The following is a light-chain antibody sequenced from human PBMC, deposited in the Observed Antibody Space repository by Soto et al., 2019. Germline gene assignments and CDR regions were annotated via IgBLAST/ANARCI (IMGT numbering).Light chain of an antibody. V-gene: IGLV4-69*01. CDR1: SGHRSYA. J-gene: IGLJ3*02. Sequence: QSPSASASLGASVKLTCTLSSGHRSYAIAWHQQQPEKGPRYLMKVDSDGSHSKGDGILDRFSGSSSGAERYLTISSLQSEDEADYYCQTWGTDICVFGGGTQLTVL. CDR3: QTWGTDICV. CDR2: VDSDGSH.